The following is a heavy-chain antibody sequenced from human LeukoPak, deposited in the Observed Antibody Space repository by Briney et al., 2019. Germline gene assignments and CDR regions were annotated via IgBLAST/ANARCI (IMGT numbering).Heavy chain of an antibody. CDR3: AREGLSGNYQLRPFDY. V-gene: IGHV1-69*13. D-gene: IGHD1-26*01. CDR1: GGTFSSYA. J-gene: IGHJ4*02. Sequence: SVTVSCKASGGTFSSYAISWVRQAPGQGLEWMGGIIPIFGTANYAQKFQGRVTITADESTSTAYMELSSLRSEDTAVYYCAREGLSGNYQLRPFDYWGQGALVTVSS. CDR2: IIPIFGTA.